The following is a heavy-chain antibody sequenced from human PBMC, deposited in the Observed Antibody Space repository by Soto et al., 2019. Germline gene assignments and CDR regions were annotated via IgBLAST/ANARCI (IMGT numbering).Heavy chain of an antibody. V-gene: IGHV4-4*02. CDR1: GGSISSSNW. J-gene: IGHJ6*02. D-gene: IGHD6-19*01. Sequence: NPSETLSLTCAVSGGSISSSNWWSWVRQPPGRGLEWIGEIYHSGSTNYNPSLKSRVTISVDKSKNQFSLKLSSVTAADTAVYYCAGSIAVAGNYYYYYGMDVWGQGTTVTVSS. CDR3: AGSIAVAGNYYYYYGMDV. CDR2: IYHSGST.